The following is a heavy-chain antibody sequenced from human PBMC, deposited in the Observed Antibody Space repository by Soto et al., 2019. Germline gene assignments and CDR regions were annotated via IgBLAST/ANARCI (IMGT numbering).Heavy chain of an antibody. CDR3: AKDSKRRDYYGSGSFYYYYYYLDV. CDR1: GFTFSSYG. J-gene: IGHJ6*03. V-gene: IGHV3-30*18. CDR2: ISYDGSNK. Sequence: GGSLRLSCAASGFTFSSYGMHWVRQAPGKGLEWVAVISYDGSNKYYADSVKGRFTVSRDNSKNTLYLQMNSLRAEDTAVYYCAKDSKRRDYYGSGSFYYYYYYLDVWGKGTSVTCSS. D-gene: IGHD3-10*01.